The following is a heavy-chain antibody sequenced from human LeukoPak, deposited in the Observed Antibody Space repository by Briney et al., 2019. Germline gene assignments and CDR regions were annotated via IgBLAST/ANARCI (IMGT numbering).Heavy chain of an antibody. CDR2: INHSGSA. J-gene: IGHJ4*02. CDR1: GGSFSGYY. V-gene: IGHV4-34*01. CDR3: ASARPLYYYDSSGYQLDY. D-gene: IGHD3-22*01. Sequence: SETLSLTCAVSGGSFSGYYWTWIRQPPGKGLEWIGEINHSGSANSNPSLMSRVTISLDTSKNHFSVTLSSVTAADTAVYYCASARPLYYYDSSGYQLDYWGEGTLVTVSS.